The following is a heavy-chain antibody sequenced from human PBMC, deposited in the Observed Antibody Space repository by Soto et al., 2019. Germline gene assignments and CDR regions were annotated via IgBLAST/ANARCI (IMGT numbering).Heavy chain of an antibody. CDR2: IWYDGSNK. J-gene: IGHJ4*02. CDR3: ARGSSGYEPLDY. Sequence: PGGSLRLSCAASGFTFSSYGMHWVRQAPGKGLEWVAVIWYDGSNKYYADSVKGRFTISRDNSKNTLYLQMNSLRAEDTAVYYCARGSSGYEPLDYWGQGTLVTVS. V-gene: IGHV3-33*01. D-gene: IGHD5-12*01. CDR1: GFTFSSYG.